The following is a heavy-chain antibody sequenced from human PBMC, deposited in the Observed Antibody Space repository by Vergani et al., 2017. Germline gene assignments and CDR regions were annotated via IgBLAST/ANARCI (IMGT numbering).Heavy chain of an antibody. D-gene: IGHD6-13*01. Sequence: QVQLVESGGGVVQPGRSLRLSCAASGFSFSSYGMHWVRQAPGKGLEWVTVIWYDGSNKYYADSVKGRFTISRDNSKNTLYLEMNSLRAEDTAVYYCARELGPLAAAGTLAGYWGLGTLVTVSS. CDR2: IWYDGSNK. V-gene: IGHV3-33*01. J-gene: IGHJ4*02. CDR3: ARELGPLAAAGTLAGY. CDR1: GFSFSSYG.